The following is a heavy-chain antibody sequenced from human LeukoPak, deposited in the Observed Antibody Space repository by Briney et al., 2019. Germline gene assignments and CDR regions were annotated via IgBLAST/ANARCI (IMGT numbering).Heavy chain of an antibody. CDR2: ISSSSNYI. CDR1: GFTFSSYS. V-gene: IGHV3-21*04. J-gene: IGHJ4*02. Sequence: PGGSLRLSCAASGFTFSSYSMNWVRQAPGKGLEWVSSISSSSNYIYYADSMKVRFTISRDNAKNSLYLQMNSLRAEDTAVYYCAKSQMTDYDYVWGSYRPQLLDYWGQGTLVTVSS. D-gene: IGHD3-16*02. CDR3: AKSQMTDYDYVWGSYRPQLLDY.